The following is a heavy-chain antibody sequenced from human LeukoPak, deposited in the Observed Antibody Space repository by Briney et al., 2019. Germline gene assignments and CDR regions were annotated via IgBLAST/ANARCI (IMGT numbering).Heavy chain of an antibody. CDR3: ARLVYSDPNYFDY. D-gene: IGHD1-26*01. V-gene: IGHV4-39*01. CDR2: ISYVGQT. Sequence: PSETLSLTCTVSGGSIDNSNGYFWVWLRQPPGKGLEWIGSISYVGQTFYNLSLESRVTLSVDKSRNQFSLRLRSVTAADTAVFYCARLVYSDPNYFDYWGQGSLVTVSS. J-gene: IGHJ4*02. CDR1: GGSIDNSNGYF.